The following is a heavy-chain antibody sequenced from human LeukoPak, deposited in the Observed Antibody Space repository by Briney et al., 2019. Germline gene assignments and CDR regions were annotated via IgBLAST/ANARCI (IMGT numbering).Heavy chain of an antibody. J-gene: IGHJ1*01. Sequence: PSETLSLTCTVSGGSISSSSYYWGWIRQPPGKGLEWIGSIYYSGSTYYNPSLKSRVTISLDTSKNQFSLKLSSVTAADTAVYYCARHLPMALEYFHHWGQGTLVTVSS. CDR2: IYYSGST. CDR3: ARHLPMALEYFHH. V-gene: IGHV4-39*01. D-gene: IGHD5-24*01. CDR1: GGSISSSSYY.